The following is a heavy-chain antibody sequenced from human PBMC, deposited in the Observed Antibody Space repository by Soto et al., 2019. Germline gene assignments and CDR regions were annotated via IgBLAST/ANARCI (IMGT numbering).Heavy chain of an antibody. Sequence: GGSMRLSCAASGFALSSCGIHWVSRAPGMGQEWVAVISFDAYGQSYADSVKGRFTISRDNSKNTVYLQMNGLRTEDTAVYYCARDWREMATTTFGYWGQGTLVTVSS. CDR3: ARDWREMATTTFGY. CDR1: GFALSSCG. V-gene: IGHV3-30-3*01. CDR2: ISFDAYGQ. J-gene: IGHJ4*02. D-gene: IGHD1-1*01.